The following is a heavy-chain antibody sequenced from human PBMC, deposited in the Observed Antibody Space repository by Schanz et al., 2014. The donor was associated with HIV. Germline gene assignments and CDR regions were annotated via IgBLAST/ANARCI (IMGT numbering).Heavy chain of an antibody. D-gene: IGHD3-22*01. CDR2: INPNSGGT. J-gene: IGHJ4*02. Sequence: QVQLMQSGAEVKEPGASVKVSCKASGYTFSGHYLHWVRQAPGQGLEGMGWINPNSGGTNYAQKVQGRVTRSRDTSISAAYMELSRLRSDDTAVYYCASAGFDDSSGYPDYWGQGTLVTVSS. V-gene: IGHV1-2*02. CDR1: GYTFSGHY. CDR3: ASAGFDDSSGYPDY.